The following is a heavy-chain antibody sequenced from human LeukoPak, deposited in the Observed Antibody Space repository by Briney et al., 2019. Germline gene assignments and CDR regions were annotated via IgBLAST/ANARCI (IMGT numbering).Heavy chain of an antibody. CDR3: ARDQTYYVSSGYYYVTYFQH. Sequence: PSETLSLTCTVSGASISSSYCTWIRQPAGEGLEWIGRISTGGSTTYNPSFKSRVTMSLDTSKNQFSLNLTSVTAADTAVYCCARDQTYYVSSGYYYVTYFQHWGQGILVTVSS. V-gene: IGHV4-4*07. D-gene: IGHD3-22*01. J-gene: IGHJ1*01. CDR1: GASISSSY. CDR2: ISTGGST.